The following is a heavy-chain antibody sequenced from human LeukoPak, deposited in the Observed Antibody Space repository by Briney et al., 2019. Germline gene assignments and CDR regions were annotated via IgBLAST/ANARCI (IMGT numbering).Heavy chain of an antibody. J-gene: IGHJ4*02. CDR2: LSHDGTTA. CDR3: ARDPEYQLLYYFDY. Sequence: PGGSLRLSCAASGYIFSDHAMHWVRQAPGKGLEWLAYLSHDGTTAYYANSAKGRLTISRDNSKNTLFLQMNSLRAEDTAVYYCARDPEYQLLYYFDYWGQGTLVTVSS. D-gene: IGHD2-2*01. CDR1: GYIFSDHA. V-gene: IGHV3-30*04.